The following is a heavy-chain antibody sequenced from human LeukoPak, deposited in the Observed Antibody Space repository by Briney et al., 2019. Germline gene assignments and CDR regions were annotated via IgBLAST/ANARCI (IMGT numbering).Heavy chain of an antibody. CDR2: INHSGST. J-gene: IGHJ5*02. Sequence: SETLSLTCAVYGGSFSGYYWSWIRQPPGKGLEWIGEINHSGSTNYNPSLKSRVTISVDTSKNQFSLKLSSVTAADTAVYYCARARRPMGATQGYNWFDPWGQGTLVTVSS. CDR1: GGSFSGYY. CDR3: ARARRPMGATQGYNWFDP. D-gene: IGHD1-26*01. V-gene: IGHV4-34*01.